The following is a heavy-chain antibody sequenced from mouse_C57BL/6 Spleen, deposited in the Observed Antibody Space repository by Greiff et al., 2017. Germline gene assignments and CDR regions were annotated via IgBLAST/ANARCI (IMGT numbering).Heavy chain of an antibody. CDR2: IYPGDGNT. Sequence: QVQLKQSGPELVKPGASVKISCKASGYAFSSSWMNWVKQRPGKGLEWIGRIYPGDGNTNYNGKFKGKATLTADKSSSTAYMQLSSLTSEDSAVYFCAREEITTVVRYFDVWGTGTTVTVSS. J-gene: IGHJ1*03. CDR3: AREEITTVVRYFDV. D-gene: IGHD1-1*01. V-gene: IGHV1-82*01. CDR1: GYAFSSSW.